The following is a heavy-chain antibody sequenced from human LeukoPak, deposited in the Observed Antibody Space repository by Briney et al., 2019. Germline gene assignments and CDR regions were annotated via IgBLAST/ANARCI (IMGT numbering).Heavy chain of an antibody. CDR2: ISSSGSTI. Sequence: PGGSLRLSCAASGFTFSSYEMSWVRQAPGKGLEWVSYISSSGSTIYYADSVKGRFTISRDNAKNSLYLQMNSLRAEDTAVYYCARELGATAQFDYWGQGTLVTVSS. CDR1: GFTFSSYE. D-gene: IGHD1-26*01. CDR3: ARELGATAQFDY. V-gene: IGHV3-48*03. J-gene: IGHJ4*02.